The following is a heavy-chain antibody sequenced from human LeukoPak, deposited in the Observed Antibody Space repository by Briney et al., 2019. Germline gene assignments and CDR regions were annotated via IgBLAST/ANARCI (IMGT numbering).Heavy chain of an antibody. CDR1: GGSISSGGYY. CDR2: IYYSGST. V-gene: IGHV4-31*03. J-gene: IGHJ4*02. D-gene: IGHD3-22*01. Sequence: PSETLSLTCTVSGGSISSGGYYWSWIRQHPGKGLEWIGYIYYSGSTYYNPSLKSRVTISVDTSKNQFSLKLSYVTAADTAVYYCARANYYDSSGPPSGLDYWGQGTLVTVSS. CDR3: ARANYYDSSGPPSGLDY.